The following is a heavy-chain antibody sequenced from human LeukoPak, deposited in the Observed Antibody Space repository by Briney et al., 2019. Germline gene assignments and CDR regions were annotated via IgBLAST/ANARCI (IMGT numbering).Heavy chain of an antibody. CDR3: ARDQPRRRWFGNDAFDI. CDR2: IYTSGST. CDR1: GVSISSYY. V-gene: IGHV4-4*07. D-gene: IGHD3-10*01. J-gene: IGHJ3*02. Sequence: PSETLSLTCTVSGVSISSYYWSWIRQPAGKGLEWIGRIYTSGSTNYNPSLKSRVTMSVATSKHQFSLKLSSVTAADTAVYYCARDQPRRRWFGNDAFDIWGQGTMVTVSS.